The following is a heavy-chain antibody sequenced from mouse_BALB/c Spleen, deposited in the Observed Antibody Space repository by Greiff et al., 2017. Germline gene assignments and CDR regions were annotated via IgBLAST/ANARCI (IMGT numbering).Heavy chain of an antibody. CDR2: IRLKSNNYAT. V-gene: IGHV6-6*02. Sequence: EVQLQQSGGGLVQPGGSMKLSCVASGFTFSNYWMNWVRQSPEKGLEWVAEIRLKSNNYATHYAESVKGRFTISRDDSKSSVYLQMNNLRAEDTGIYYCTRDGWAYWGQGTLVTVSA. D-gene: IGHD2-3*01. J-gene: IGHJ3*01. CDR3: TRDGWAY. CDR1: GFTFSNYW.